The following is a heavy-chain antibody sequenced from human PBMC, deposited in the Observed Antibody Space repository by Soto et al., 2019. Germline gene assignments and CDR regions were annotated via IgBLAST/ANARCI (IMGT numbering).Heavy chain of an antibody. J-gene: IGHJ6*02. D-gene: IGHD2-2*01. Sequence: QVRLKESGPGLVKPSGTLSLTCPFSAVSFSSSSCWIGVRQAPRKGLAWIGEIYHSGTFTNNPSLASRVSVSVDESRNQVSLTLNSVTAADTAIYYCVRSVPAATWAYNGMDVWGQGTTVTVSS. CDR2: IYHSGTF. CDR3: VRSVPAATWAYNGMDV. V-gene: IGHV4-4*02. CDR1: AVSFSSSSC.